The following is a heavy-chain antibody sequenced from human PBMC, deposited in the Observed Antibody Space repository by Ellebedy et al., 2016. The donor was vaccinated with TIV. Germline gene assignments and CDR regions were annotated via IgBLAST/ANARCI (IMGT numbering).Heavy chain of an antibody. CDR2: IWYDGSNE. V-gene: IGHV3-33*01. Sequence: PGGSLRLSCAASGFTFSSYGMHWVRQAPGKRLEWVAVIWYDGSNEYYADAVKGRFTISRDNSKNMLYLQMNSLRAEDTAVYYCARDLRMLRGNWFDPWGQGTLVTVSS. CDR1: GFTFSSYG. J-gene: IGHJ5*02. CDR3: ARDLRMLRGNWFDP. D-gene: IGHD3-10*01.